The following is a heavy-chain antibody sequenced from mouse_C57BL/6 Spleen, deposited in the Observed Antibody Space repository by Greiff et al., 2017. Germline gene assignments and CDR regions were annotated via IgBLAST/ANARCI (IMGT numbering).Heavy chain of an antibody. Sequence: EVKVEESGGGLVKPGGSLKLSCAASGFTFSSYAMSWVRQTPEKRLEWVATISDGGSYTYYPDKVKGRFTISRDNAKNNLYLQMSHLKSEDTAMYYCARDEGIVANFDYWGQGTTLTVSS. CDR2: ISDGGSYT. CDR3: ARDEGIVANFDY. V-gene: IGHV5-4*01. CDR1: GFTFSSYA. D-gene: IGHD1-1*01. J-gene: IGHJ2*01.